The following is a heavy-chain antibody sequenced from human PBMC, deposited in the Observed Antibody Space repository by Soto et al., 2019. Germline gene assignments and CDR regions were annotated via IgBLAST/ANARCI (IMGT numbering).Heavy chain of an antibody. V-gene: IGHV3-74*03. CDR1: DSRHSFSDHW. CDR2: ISGDGSTT. D-gene: IGHD1-26*01. CDR3: ARDPFFLVGSTMHGMDV. Sequence: PGGSLRLSCLVSDSRHSFSDHWMHWVRQAPGKGLVWVSHISGDGSTTTYVDSVRGRFTISRDNAKNTLYLQMNSLRVEDTAVYYCARDPFFLVGSTMHGMDVWGQGTTVTVSS. J-gene: IGHJ6*02.